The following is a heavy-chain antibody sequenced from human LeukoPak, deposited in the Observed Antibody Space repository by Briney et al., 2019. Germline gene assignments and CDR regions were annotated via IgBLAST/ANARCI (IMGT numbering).Heavy chain of an antibody. CDR2: ISSSSSYI. CDR3: SRQFSSYFDY. CDR1: GFTFSSYS. Sequence: GGSLRLSCAVSGFTFSSYSMNWVRQAPGKGLEWVSSISSSSSYIYYADSVKGRFTISRDNAKNSLYLQMNSLRAEDTAVYYCSRQFSSYFDYWGKGTLVTVSS. J-gene: IGHJ4*02. V-gene: IGHV3-21*01.